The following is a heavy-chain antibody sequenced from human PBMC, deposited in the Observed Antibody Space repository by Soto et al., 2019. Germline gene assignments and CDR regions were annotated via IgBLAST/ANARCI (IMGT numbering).Heavy chain of an antibody. CDR2: IIPIFGTA. CDR1: GGTFSSYA. J-gene: IGHJ6*02. D-gene: IGHD6-19*01. CDR3: ARGPQQWLVENSYYGMDL. V-gene: IGHV1-69*01. Sequence: QVQLVQSGAEVKKPGSSVKVSCKASGGTFSSYAISWVRQAPGQGLEWMGGIIPIFGTANYAQKFQGRVTITADESTSTAYMELSSLRSEDTSVYYCARGPQQWLVENSYYGMDLWGQGTKVTVSS.